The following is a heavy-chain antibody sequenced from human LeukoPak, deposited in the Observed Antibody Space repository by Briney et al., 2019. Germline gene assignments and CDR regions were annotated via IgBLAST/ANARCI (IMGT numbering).Heavy chain of an antibody. CDR3: AKCCYDSSGYYFGAFDI. CDR1: GFTFNSYA. CDR2: ISGSGGST. D-gene: IGHD3-22*01. V-gene: IGHV3-23*01. J-gene: IGHJ3*02. Sequence: GGSLRLSCAASGFTFNSYAMSWVRQAPGKGLEWVSAISGSGGSTYYADSVKGRYTISRDNPKNTLYLQMNSLRAEDTAVYYCAKCCYDSSGYYFGAFDIWGQGTMVTVSS.